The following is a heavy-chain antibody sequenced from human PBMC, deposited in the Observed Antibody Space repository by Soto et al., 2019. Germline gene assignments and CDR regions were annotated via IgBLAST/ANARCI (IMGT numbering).Heavy chain of an antibody. V-gene: IGHV1-18*01. CDR1: GYTFASYA. CDR2: ISDYNGNT. CDR3: ARDPPPPDY. Sequence: QVQLVQSGAEVKKPGASVKVSCKASGYTFASYAISWMRQAPGQGLEWMGWISDYNGNTNNAQKIQGRVTMTTDTTTSTAYMELRSLRYDDTAVYYCARDPPPPDYWGQGTLVTVSS. J-gene: IGHJ4*02.